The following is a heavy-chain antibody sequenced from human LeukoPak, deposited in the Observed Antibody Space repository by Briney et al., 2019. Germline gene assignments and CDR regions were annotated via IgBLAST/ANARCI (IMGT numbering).Heavy chain of an antibody. V-gene: IGHV3-21*04. CDR2: ISSSSSYI. Sequence: PGGSLRLSCAASGFTFSSYSMNWVRQAPGKGLEWVSSISSSSSYIYYADSVKGRFTISRDNAKNSLYLQMNSLRAEDTAVYYCAKDIPREQLVSYFDYWGQGTLVTVSS. D-gene: IGHD6-6*01. CDR3: AKDIPREQLVSYFDY. CDR1: GFTFSSYS. J-gene: IGHJ4*02.